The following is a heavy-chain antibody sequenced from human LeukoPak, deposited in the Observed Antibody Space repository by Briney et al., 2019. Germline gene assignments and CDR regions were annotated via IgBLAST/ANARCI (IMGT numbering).Heavy chain of an antibody. CDR1: GYTFTSYA. J-gene: IGHJ4*02. Sequence: ASVKVSCKASGYTFTSYAMHWVRQAPGLRLEWMGWINAGNGNTKYSQKSQGRVTITRDTSASTAYMELTSLKSEDTAVYYCARDSLRYGDYDYWGQGTLVTVSS. CDR2: INAGNGNT. D-gene: IGHD4-17*01. CDR3: ARDSLRYGDYDY. V-gene: IGHV1-3*01.